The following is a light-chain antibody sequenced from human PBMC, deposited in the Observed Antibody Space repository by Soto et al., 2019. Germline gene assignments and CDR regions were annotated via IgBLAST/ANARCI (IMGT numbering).Light chain of an antibody. V-gene: IGKV3-11*01. CDR3: QQRSNWT. CDR2: DAS. CDR1: QSVSSY. Sequence: EIVLTQSPATLSLSPGERATLSGRASQSVSSYLAWYQQKPGQAPRLLIYDASNRATGIPARFSGSGSGTDFTLTISSLEPEDFAVYYCQQRSNWTFGGWTKVEIK. J-gene: IGKJ4*01.